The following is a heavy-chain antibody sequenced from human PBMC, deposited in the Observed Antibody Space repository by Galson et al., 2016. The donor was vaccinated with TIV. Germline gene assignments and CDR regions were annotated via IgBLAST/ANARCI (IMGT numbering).Heavy chain of an antibody. V-gene: IGHV1-18*01. CDR2: ISVYNGGI. D-gene: IGHD5-18*01. J-gene: IGHJ3*01. Sequence: SLKLSCKASGYTFTNFAISWVRQAPGQGLEWMAWISVYNGGIHYAQKFQGRVTITTDISTDTAYLELSSLRSEDTAMYYCAREVSNVDSVILNADAFDVWGQGTMVTVSS. CDR3: AREVSNVDSVILNADAFDV. CDR1: GYTFTNFA.